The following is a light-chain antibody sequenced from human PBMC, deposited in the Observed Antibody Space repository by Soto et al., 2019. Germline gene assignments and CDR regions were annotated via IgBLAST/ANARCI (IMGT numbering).Light chain of an antibody. CDR1: QSVSRSY. Sequence: EIVLTQSPGTLSLSPGERATLSCRASQSVSRSYLAWYQQKPGQAPRLLVYGASIRATGIPDRFSGSGSGTELSLIINKVEPEDFAVYYWQQYGDSPPWTFGQGTKVEIK. J-gene: IGKJ1*01. CDR3: QQYGDSPPWT. CDR2: GAS. V-gene: IGKV3-20*01.